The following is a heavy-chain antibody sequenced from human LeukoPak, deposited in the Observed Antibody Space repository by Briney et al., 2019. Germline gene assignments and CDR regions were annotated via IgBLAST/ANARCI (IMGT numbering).Heavy chain of an antibody. CDR1: GFTFSEAW. J-gene: IGHJ4*02. V-gene: IGHV3-15*01. CDR2: IQSITDGGTT. Sequence: PGGSLRLSCAASGFTFSEAWMSWVRQAPGKGLEWVGRIQSITDGGTTDYAAPVKGRFTISRDDSKNTLYLQLNSPKTEDTAMYYCTIDYDYAWGSYRLGYWGQGTLVTVSS. D-gene: IGHD3-16*02. CDR3: TIDYDYAWGSYRLGY.